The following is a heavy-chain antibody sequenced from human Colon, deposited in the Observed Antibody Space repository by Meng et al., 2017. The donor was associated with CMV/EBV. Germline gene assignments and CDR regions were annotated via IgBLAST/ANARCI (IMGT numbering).Heavy chain of an antibody. D-gene: IGHD6-6*01. CDR3: ARMFAASSGWFDP. CDR2: VSLTGERP. J-gene: IGHJ5*02. Sequence: KASGNIFSSAYVHWVRQAPGQGLEWVGMVSLTGERPKYAQKFQGRVTMTRDTSTSTFYMELSSLVSEDTAVYYCARMFAASSGWFDPWGQGTLVTVSS. V-gene: IGHV1-46*01. CDR1: GNIFSSAY.